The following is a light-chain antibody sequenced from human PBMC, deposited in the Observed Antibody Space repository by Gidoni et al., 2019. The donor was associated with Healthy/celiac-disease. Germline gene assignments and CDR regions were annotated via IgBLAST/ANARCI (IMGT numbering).Light chain of an antibody. CDR3: GTWDSSLSAVV. Sequence: QSVLTPPPSVSAAPGQKVTISCSGSSSNIGNNYVSWYQQLPGTAPKLLIYDNNKRPSGIPDRFSASKSGTSDTLGITGLQTGDEADYYCGTWDSSLSAVVFGGGTKLTVL. CDR1: SSNIGNNY. V-gene: IGLV1-51*01. J-gene: IGLJ2*01. CDR2: DNN.